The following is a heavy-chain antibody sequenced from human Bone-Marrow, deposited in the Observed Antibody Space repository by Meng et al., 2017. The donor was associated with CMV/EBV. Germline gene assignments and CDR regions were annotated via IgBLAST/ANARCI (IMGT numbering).Heavy chain of an antibody. V-gene: IGHV4-34*01. J-gene: IGHJ4*02. CDR2: INHSGST. D-gene: IGHD6-19*01. CDR1: GFTFSSYE. CDR3: ARGPLSSGWYR. Sequence: GSLRLSCAASGFTFSSYEMNWVRQAPGKGLEWIEEINHSGSTNYNPSLKSRVTISVDTSKNQFSLKLSSVTAADTAVYYCARGPLSSGWYRWGQGTLVTVSS.